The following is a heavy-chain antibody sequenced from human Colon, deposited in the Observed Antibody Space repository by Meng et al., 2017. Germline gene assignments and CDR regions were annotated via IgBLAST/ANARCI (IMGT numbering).Heavy chain of an antibody. CDR1: GFTFSLYG. CDR3: ARDLHADFDF. J-gene: IGHJ4*02. D-gene: IGHD2-8*01. Sequence: GESLKISCAASGFTFSLYGMHWIRQAPGQGLEWLTNIWYDGNNKFYADSVEGRFTVSRDNSKNTLYLEMNSLRAEDTGIYYCARDLHADFDFWGQGTLVTVSS. V-gene: IGHV3-33*01. CDR2: IWYDGNNK.